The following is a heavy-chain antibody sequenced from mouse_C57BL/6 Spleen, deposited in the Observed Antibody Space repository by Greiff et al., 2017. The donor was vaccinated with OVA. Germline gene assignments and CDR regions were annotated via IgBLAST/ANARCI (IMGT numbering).Heavy chain of an antibody. CDR3: ARRVATNWYFDV. D-gene: IGHD1-1*01. Sequence: VQLQQSGAELVRPGSSVQLSCKASGYTFTSYWMHWVKQRPIQGLEWIGNIDPSDSETHYNQKFKDKATLTVDKSSSTAYMQLSSLTSEDSAVYYCARRVATNWYFDVWGTGTTVTVSS. V-gene: IGHV1-52*01. J-gene: IGHJ1*03. CDR2: IDPSDSET. CDR1: GYTFTSYW.